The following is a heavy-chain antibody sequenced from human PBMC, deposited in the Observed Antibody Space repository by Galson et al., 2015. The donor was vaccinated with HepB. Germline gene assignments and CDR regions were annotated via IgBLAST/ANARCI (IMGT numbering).Heavy chain of an antibody. V-gene: IGHV1-2*02. CDR2: INPNSGGT. D-gene: IGHD3-3*01. J-gene: IGHJ4*02. Sequence: SVKVSCKASGYTFTGYYMHWVRQAPGQGLEWMGWINPNSGGTNYAQKFQGRVTMTRDTSISTAYMELSRLRSDDTAVYYCARTFGGYYYFDYWVQGTLVTVSS. CDR3: ARTFGGYYYFDY. CDR1: GYTFTGYY.